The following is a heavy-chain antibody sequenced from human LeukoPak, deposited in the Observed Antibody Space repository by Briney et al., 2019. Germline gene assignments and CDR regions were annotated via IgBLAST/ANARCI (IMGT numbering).Heavy chain of an antibody. CDR2: IYYSGST. CDR3: ARHYYDSSGYWPPDWYFDL. Sequence: PSETLSLTCTVSGGSISSYYWSWIRQPPGKGLEWIGYIYYSGSTNYNPSLKSRVTISVDTSKNQFSLKLSSVTAADTAVYYCARHYYDSSGYWPPDWYFDLWGRGTLVTVSS. J-gene: IGHJ2*01. CDR1: GGSISSYY. V-gene: IGHV4-59*08. D-gene: IGHD3-22*01.